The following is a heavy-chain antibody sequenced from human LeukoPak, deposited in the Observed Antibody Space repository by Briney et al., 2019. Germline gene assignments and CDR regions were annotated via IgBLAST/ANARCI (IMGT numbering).Heavy chain of an antibody. CDR1: GFTFSSHS. D-gene: IGHD3-16*01. Sequence: HTGGSLRLSCAASGFTFSSHSMNWVRQAPGKGLEWVSYISSSSSTIYYADSVKGRFTISRDNFKNTLYLEMNILRAEDTALYYCANGDYDYVWGTLRKWGQGTLVAVSS. V-gene: IGHV3-48*01. J-gene: IGHJ4*02. CDR3: ANGDYDYVWGTLRK. CDR2: ISSSSSTI.